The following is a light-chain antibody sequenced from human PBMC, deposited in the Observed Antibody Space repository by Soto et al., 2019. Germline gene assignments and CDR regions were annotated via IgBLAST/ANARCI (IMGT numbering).Light chain of an antibody. J-gene: IGKJ1*01. V-gene: IGKV3-15*01. Sequence: EIVMTQSPATLSVSPGERATLSCWASQSVSSNLAWYQQKPGQAPRLLIYGASTRTTGIPARFSGSGSETEFTLTINRLQSEDFAIYFCQQYNTWPRTFGQGTKVDI. CDR2: GAS. CDR1: QSVSSN. CDR3: QQYNTWPRT.